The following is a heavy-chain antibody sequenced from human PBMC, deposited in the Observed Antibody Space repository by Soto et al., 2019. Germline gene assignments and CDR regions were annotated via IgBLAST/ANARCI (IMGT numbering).Heavy chain of an antibody. CDR1: GYTFTGYG. Sequence: QVQLVQSGAEVKKPGASVKVSCKASGYTFTGYGISWVRQAPGQGLEWMGWISAYNGNTNYAQKLQGRDTMTTDTATSPAYMELRSLRSDDTAVYYWARDAVYCSGGRCYPFDYWGQGTLVTVSS. J-gene: IGHJ4*02. V-gene: IGHV1-18*01. D-gene: IGHD2-15*01. CDR2: ISAYNGNT. CDR3: ARDAVYCSGGRCYPFDY.